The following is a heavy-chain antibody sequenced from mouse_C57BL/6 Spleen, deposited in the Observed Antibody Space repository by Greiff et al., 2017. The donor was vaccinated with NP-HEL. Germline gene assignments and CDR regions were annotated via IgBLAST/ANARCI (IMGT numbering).Heavy chain of an antibody. J-gene: IGHJ2*01. CDR3: AREGYGSSHFDY. CDR2: INYDGSST. V-gene: IGHV5-16*01. D-gene: IGHD1-1*01. Sequence: DVMLVESEGGLVQPGSSMKLSCTASGFTFSDYYMAWVRQVPEKGLEWVANINYDGSSTYYLDSLKSRFIISRDNAKNILYLQMSSLKSEDTATYYCAREGYGSSHFDYWGQGTTLTVSS. CDR1: GFTFSDYY.